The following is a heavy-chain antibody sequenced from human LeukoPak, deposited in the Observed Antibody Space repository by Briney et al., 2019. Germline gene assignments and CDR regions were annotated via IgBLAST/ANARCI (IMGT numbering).Heavy chain of an antibody. CDR3: ARDFFYYDSSGPFDY. D-gene: IGHD3-22*01. V-gene: IGHV3-30-3*01. Sequence: GGSLRLSCAASGFTFSGSAMHWVRQAPGKGLEWVAVISYDGSNKYYADSVKGRFTISRDNSKSTLYLQMNSLRAEDTAVYYCARDFFYYDSSGPFDYWGQGTLVTVSS. CDR1: GFTFSGSA. J-gene: IGHJ4*02. CDR2: ISYDGSNK.